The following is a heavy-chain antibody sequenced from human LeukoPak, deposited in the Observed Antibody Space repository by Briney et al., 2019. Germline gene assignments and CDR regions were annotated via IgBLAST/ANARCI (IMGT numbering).Heavy chain of an antibody. CDR2: IYYSGST. Sequence: SETLSLTCTVSGGSISSYYWSWIRQPPGKGLEWIGYIYYSGSTNYNPSLKSRVTISVDTSKNQFSLKLSSVTAADTAVYYCARDQRGSTGTFDYWGQGTLVTVSS. CDR3: ARDQRGSTGTFDY. CDR1: GGSISSYY. D-gene: IGHD1-14*01. J-gene: IGHJ4*02. V-gene: IGHV4-59*01.